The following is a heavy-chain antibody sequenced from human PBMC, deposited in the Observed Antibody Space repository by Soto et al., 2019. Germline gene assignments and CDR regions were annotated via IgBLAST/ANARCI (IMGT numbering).Heavy chain of an antibody. Sequence: PGGPQRLSCGASGFTFSSYAMHWVRQAQGKGLEWVAVIAYDGGNKYYADSVKGRFTISRDNSKNTLYLQMNSLRIEDTAVYYCARELERVFDYWGQGTLVTVSS. J-gene: IGHJ4*02. V-gene: IGHV3-30*04. CDR3: ARELERVFDY. CDR1: GFTFSSYA. D-gene: IGHD1-1*01. CDR2: IAYDGGNK.